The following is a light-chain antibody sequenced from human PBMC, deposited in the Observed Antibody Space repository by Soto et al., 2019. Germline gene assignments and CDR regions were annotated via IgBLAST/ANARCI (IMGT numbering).Light chain of an antibody. CDR1: QSVSNW. CDR3: QEYSTYSHT. V-gene: IGKV1-5*01. CDR2: DTS. J-gene: IGKJ1*01. Sequence: DIQMTQSPSTLSASLGDRVTITCRASQSVSNWLAWYQQKPGKAPKLLIYDTSNLESGVPSRFSGSGSGTEFILTISSLQPDDFASYYRQEYSTYSHTFGQGTKVEIK.